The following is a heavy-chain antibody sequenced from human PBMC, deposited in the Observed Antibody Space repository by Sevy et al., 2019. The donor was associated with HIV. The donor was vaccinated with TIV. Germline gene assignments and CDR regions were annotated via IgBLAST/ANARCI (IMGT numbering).Heavy chain of an antibody. Sequence: GGSLRLSCAASRFIFNDYGMHWVRQAPGKGLEWVAFIQYDGNDKYYADSMRGRFTISRDNSKNMLFLQMNSLRSEDTAMYNCAKNTAAAGAWGFDYWGQGTLVTVSS. CDR1: RFIFNDYG. CDR3: AKNTAAAGAWGFDY. V-gene: IGHV3-30*02. J-gene: IGHJ4*02. D-gene: IGHD6-13*01. CDR2: IQYDGNDK.